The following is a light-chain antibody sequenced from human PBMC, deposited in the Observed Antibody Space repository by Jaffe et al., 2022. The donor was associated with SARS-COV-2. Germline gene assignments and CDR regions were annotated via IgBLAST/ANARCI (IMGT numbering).Light chain of an antibody. Sequence: SYELTQLPSASVSPGQAATITCSGDKLGDKYTSWYQQKAGQSPLLVIYQDNKRPSGIPERFSGSNSGNTATLTIGGTQAMDEADYYCQAWDSRSVIFGGGTKLTVL. CDR3: QAWDSRSVI. CDR2: QDN. CDR1: KLGDKY. V-gene: IGLV3-1*01. J-gene: IGLJ2*01.